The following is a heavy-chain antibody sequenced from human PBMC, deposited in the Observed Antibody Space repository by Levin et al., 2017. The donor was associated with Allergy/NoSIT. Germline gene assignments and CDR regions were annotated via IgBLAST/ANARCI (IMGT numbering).Heavy chain of an antibody. CDR1: GYTFTSYY. CDR3: ARDFSAVVSSGYGWFDP. CDR2: INPSGGST. V-gene: IGHV1-46*01. J-gene: IGHJ5*02. D-gene: IGHD3-22*01. Sequence: GESLKISCKASGYTFTSYYMHWVRQAPGQGLEWMGIINPSGGSTSYAQKFQGRVTMTRDTSTSTVYMELSSLRSEDTAVYYCARDFSAVVSSGYGWFDPWGQGTLVTVSS.